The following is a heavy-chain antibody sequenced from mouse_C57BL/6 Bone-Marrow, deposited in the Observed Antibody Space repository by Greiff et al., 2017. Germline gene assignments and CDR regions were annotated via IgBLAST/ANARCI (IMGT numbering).Heavy chain of an antibody. CDR2: ISGGGGNT. CDR3: ARRQVWFAY. J-gene: IGHJ3*01. V-gene: IGHV5-9*01. D-gene: IGHD3-2*01. CDR1: GFTFSSYT. Sequence: EVMLVESGGGLVKPGGSLKLSCAASGFTFSSYTMSWVRQTPEKRLEWVATISGGGGNTYYPDSVKGRFTISRDNAKNTLYLQMSRLRSEDTALYYCARRQVWFAYWGQGTLVTVSA.